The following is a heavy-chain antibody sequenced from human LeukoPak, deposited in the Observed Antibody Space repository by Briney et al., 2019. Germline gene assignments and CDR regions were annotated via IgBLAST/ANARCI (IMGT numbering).Heavy chain of an antibody. CDR1: GYTFSAYY. J-gene: IGHJ4*02. D-gene: IGHD2-21*01. Sequence: GASVKVSCKASGYTFSAYYMHWVRQAPGEGLEWMGWINPNSGGTKYAQKFQGRVTMTRDTSTSTVYMELSSLRSDDTAVYYCARGGGTYHVDYWGQGTLVTVSS. CDR2: INPNSGGT. V-gene: IGHV1-2*02. CDR3: ARGGGTYHVDY.